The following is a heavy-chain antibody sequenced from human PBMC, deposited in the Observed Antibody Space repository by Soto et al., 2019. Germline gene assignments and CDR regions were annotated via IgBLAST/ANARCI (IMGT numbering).Heavy chain of an antibody. Sequence: QVQLQESGPGLVKPSETLSLTCSVSGGSVNDYYWSWVRQPPGKGLEWIGFVYYIGSTNYNPSLTSRVTISVDTSKNQFALKLRSVNAADTAVYYCARGANYYYYHGIDVWGQGTTVTVSS. CDR3: ARGANYYYYHGIDV. CDR1: GGSVNDYY. CDR2: VYYIGST. J-gene: IGHJ6*02. D-gene: IGHD1-26*01. V-gene: IGHV4-59*02.